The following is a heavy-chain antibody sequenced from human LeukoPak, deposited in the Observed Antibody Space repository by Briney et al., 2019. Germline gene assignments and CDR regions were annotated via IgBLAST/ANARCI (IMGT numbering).Heavy chain of an antibody. V-gene: IGHV4-38-2*01. Sequence: PSETLSLTCAVSGYSISSGYYWGWIRQPPGQGLEWIANIYHSGNTYYNPSLKSRVTISVDTSKNQFSLKLSSVTAADTAVYYCARAAAIAVTGGAFDYWGQGTLVTASS. D-gene: IGHD6-13*01. CDR1: GYSISSGYY. J-gene: IGHJ4*02. CDR2: IYHSGNT. CDR3: ARAAAIAVTGGAFDY.